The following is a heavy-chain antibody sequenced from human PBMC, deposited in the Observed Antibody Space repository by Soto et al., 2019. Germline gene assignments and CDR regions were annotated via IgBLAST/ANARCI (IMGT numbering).Heavy chain of an antibody. CDR3: ASRHSSPYFDY. Sequence: SETLSLTCDVSGDSLSSNNYYWAWIRQPPGRGLEWIGSIYYSGSTYYNPSLKSRVTISVDTSKNQFSLKLNSVTAADTAVYYCASRHSSPYFDYWGQGTLVTVSS. D-gene: IGHD6-13*01. CDR2: IYYSGST. CDR1: GDSLSSNNYY. V-gene: IGHV4-30-4*08. J-gene: IGHJ4*02.